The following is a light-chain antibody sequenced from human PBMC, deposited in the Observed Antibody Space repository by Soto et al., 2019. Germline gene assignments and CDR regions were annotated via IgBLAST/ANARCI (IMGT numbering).Light chain of an antibody. CDR2: XXX. J-gene: IGKJ4*01. CDR3: QQSFSAPLT. CDR1: QGISSY. V-gene: IGKV1-39*01. Sequence: DIQMTQSPSTLSGSVGDRVTITCRASQGISSYLAWYRQXXGXXXXLLXXXXXSXQVGLPSRFSGSGSGTDFSLTITSLQPEDSAIYFCQQSFSAPLTFGGGTKV.